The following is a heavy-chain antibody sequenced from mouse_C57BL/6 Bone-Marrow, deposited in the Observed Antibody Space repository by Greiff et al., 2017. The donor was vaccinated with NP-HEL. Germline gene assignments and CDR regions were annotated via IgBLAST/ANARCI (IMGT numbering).Heavy chain of an antibody. D-gene: IGHD2-4*01. CDR3: ARLIYYDYLDY. CDR1: GFTFTDYY. Sequence: EVQLVESGGGLVQPGGSLSLSCAASGFTFTDYYMSWVRQPPGKALEWLGFIRNKANGYTTEYSASVKGRFTISRDNSQSILYLQMNALRAEDSATYYCARLIYYDYLDYWGQGTTLTVSS. V-gene: IGHV7-3*01. J-gene: IGHJ2*01. CDR2: IRNKANGYTT.